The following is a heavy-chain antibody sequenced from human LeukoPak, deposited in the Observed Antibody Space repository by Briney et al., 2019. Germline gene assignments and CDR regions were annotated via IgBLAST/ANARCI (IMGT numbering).Heavy chain of an antibody. V-gene: IGHV4-39*07. J-gene: IGHJ6*03. CDR2: IYYSGST. CDR3: ARTGAGYYYYYMDV. CDR1: GGSISSGGYY. D-gene: IGHD1-26*01. Sequence: SETLSLTCTVSGGSISSGGYYWSWIRQPPGKGLEWIGSIYYSGSTYYNPSLKSRVTISVDTSKNQFSLKLSSVTAADTAVYYCARTGAGYYYYYMDVWGQGTTVTVSS.